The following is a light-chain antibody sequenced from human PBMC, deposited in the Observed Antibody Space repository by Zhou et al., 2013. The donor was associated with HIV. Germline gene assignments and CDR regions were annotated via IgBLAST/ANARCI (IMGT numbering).Light chain of an antibody. V-gene: IGKV1D-16*01. CDR3: QQHDNPPRRLT. CDR1: QGISGW. Sequence: DIQMTQSPSSVSASVGDRVTITCRASQGISGWLAWYQQKPEKAPKFLISGASRLQSGVPSRFTGSGLGTHFKLTISSLQPEDFATYYCQQHDNPPRRLTFGPGTKVDYK. CDR2: GAS. J-gene: IGKJ3*01.